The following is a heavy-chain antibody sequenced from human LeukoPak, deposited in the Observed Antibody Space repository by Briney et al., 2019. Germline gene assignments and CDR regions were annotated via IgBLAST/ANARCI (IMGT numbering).Heavy chain of an antibody. CDR2: IWYGGSKN. CDR3: ARVATSSLDY. V-gene: IGHV3-33*01. CDR1: GFTFSSYG. D-gene: IGHD2-2*01. J-gene: IGHJ4*02. Sequence: PGRSLRLSCAASGFTFSSYGMHWVRQAPGKGLEWVALIWYGGSKNYYGESVKGRFTISRDNVQNTLHLQMNSLRAEDTAVYYCARVATSSLDYWGQGTLVTVSS.